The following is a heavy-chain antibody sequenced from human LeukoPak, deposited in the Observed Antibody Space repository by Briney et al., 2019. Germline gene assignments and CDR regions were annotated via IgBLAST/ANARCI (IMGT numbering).Heavy chain of an antibody. CDR2: MFHSGST. V-gene: IGHV4-38-2*02. Sequence: SETLSLTCTVSGYSISSGHYWAWIRQSPEKGLECIATMFHSGSTYYNPSLKSRVTTSVDTSKNEFSLNLSSVTAADTAVYYCARAGHYFDYWGQGTLVTVSS. J-gene: IGHJ4*02. CDR3: ARAGHYFDY. CDR1: GYSISSGHY.